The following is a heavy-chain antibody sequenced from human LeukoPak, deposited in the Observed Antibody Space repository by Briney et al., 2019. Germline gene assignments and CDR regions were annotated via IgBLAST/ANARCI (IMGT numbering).Heavy chain of an antibody. V-gene: IGHV1-69*05. CDR1: GGTFSSNT. J-gene: IGHJ4*02. CDR3: ARGSTSCYNDY. D-gene: IGHD2-2*02. Sequence: ASVKVSCKASGGTFSSNTITWVRQAPGQGHEWMGGSIPLFGTPNHAQKFQGRVTITTDDSASTAYMELRSLTSEDTAVYYCARGSTSCYNDYWGQGTLVTVSS. CDR2: SIPLFGTP.